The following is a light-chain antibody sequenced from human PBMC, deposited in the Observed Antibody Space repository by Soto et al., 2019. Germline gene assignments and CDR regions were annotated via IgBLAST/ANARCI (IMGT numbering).Light chain of an antibody. CDR1: QSVSITY. V-gene: IGKV3-20*01. J-gene: IGKJ1*01. Sequence: ETVLTQSPGTLSLSPGERATISCRASQSVSITYFAWYQQKPGQAPRLLIYGTSTSATGIPDRFSGSGSGTDFTLTISRLETEDFAVYYCQQYGSSPWTFGQGNKVDIK. CDR2: GTS. CDR3: QQYGSSPWT.